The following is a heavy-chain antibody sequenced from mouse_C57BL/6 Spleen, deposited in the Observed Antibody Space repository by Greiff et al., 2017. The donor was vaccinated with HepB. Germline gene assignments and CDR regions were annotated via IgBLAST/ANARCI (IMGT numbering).Heavy chain of an antibody. CDR3: TTHRGGYYFDY. Sequence: VQLKESGAELVRPGASVKLSCTASGFNIKDDYMHWVKQRPEQGLEWIGWIDPENGDTEYASKFQGKATITADTSSNTAYLQLSSLTSEDTAVYYCTTHRGGYYFDYWGQGTTLTVSS. V-gene: IGHV14-4*01. J-gene: IGHJ2*01. CDR1: GFNIKDDY. CDR2: IDPENGDT.